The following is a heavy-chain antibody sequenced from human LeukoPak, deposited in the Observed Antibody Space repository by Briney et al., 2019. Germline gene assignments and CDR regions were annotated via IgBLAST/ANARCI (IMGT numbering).Heavy chain of an antibody. J-gene: IGHJ6*02. CDR1: GGSISSYY. CDR2: IYYSGST. V-gene: IGHV4-59*01. Sequence: SETLSLTCTVSGGSISSYYWSWIRRPPGKGLEWIGYIYYSGSTNYNPSLKSRVTISVDTSKNQFSLKLSSVTAADTAVYYCARAYHYGSGSYYPYYYYYYGMDVWGQGTTVTVSS. D-gene: IGHD3-10*01. CDR3: ARAYHYGSGSYYPYYYYYYGMDV.